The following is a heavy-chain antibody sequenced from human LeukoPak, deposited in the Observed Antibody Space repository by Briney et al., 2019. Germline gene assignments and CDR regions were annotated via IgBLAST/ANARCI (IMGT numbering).Heavy chain of an antibody. Sequence: GMSLRLSCTVSGFTFSTYTMHWVRQAPGRGLEWVALISYDGRKKYYADFVKGRFTISRDNSKNTQYLQMNSLRAEDTAVYYCARDNSGYDYAFDIWGQGTKVTVSS. CDR1: GFTFSTYT. CDR2: ISYDGRKK. J-gene: IGHJ3*02. CDR3: ARDNSGYDYAFDI. V-gene: IGHV3-30*04. D-gene: IGHD5-12*01.